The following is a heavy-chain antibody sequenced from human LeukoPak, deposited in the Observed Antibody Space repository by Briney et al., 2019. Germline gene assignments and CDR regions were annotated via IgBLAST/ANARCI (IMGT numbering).Heavy chain of an antibody. CDR2: IYHSGST. J-gene: IGHJ4*02. CDR3: ARHVLVGWVRGSDYFDS. D-gene: IGHD3-10*01. CDR1: GYSISSGYY. Sequence: SETLSLTCIVSGYSISSGYYWGWIRQPPGKGLEWIGSIYHSGSTYYNPSLKSRVTISVDTSKNQFSLMLNSVTAADTAVYYCARHVLVGWVRGSDYFDSWGQGTLVAVSS. V-gene: IGHV4-38-2*02.